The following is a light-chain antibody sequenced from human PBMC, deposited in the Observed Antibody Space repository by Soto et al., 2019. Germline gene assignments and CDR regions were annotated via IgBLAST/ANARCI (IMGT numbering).Light chain of an antibody. V-gene: IGKV3-20*01. J-gene: IGKJ1*01. CDR2: GAS. Sequence: EIGMTHSPSTLSASTGERATLSCRASQSVSSSYLAWYQQKPGQAPRLLIYGASSRATGIPDRFSGSGSGTDFTLTVSSLEPEDFSVYYCQQYGSSPWTFGHGTKVDIK. CDR3: QQYGSSPWT. CDR1: QSVSSSY.